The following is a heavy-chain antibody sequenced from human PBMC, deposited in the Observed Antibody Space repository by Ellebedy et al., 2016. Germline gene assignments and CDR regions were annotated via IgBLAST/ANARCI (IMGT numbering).Heavy chain of an antibody. J-gene: IGHJ6*02. V-gene: IGHV3-7*03. CDR2: IKQDGSEK. CDR3: ARASQDIVVVPAAPSMDV. Sequence: GESLKISCAASGFTFSSYWMSWVRQAPGKGLEWVANIKQDGSEKYYVDSVKGRFTISRDNAKNSLYLQMNSLRAEDTAVYYCARASQDIVVVPAAPSMDVWGQGTRSPSP. D-gene: IGHD2-2*01. CDR1: GFTFSSYW.